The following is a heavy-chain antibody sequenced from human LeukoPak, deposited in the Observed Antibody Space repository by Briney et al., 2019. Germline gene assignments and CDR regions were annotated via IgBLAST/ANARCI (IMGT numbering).Heavy chain of an antibody. CDR2: INHSGST. CDR3: ARGRRYCSSTSCYGGYYYYYYGMDV. Sequence: SETLSLTCAVYGGSFSGYYWSWIRQPPGKGLELIGEINHSGSTNYNPSLKSRVTISVDTSKNQFSLQLSSVTAADTAVYYCARGRRYCSSTSCYGGYYYYYYGMDVWGKGTTVTVSS. V-gene: IGHV4-34*01. D-gene: IGHD2-2*01. CDR1: GGSFSGYY. J-gene: IGHJ6*04.